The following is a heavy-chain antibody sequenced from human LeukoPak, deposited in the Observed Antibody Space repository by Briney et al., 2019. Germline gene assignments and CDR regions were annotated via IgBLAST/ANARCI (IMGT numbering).Heavy chain of an antibody. CDR1: GFTFSHYS. V-gene: IGHV3-21*06. Sequence: PGGSLRLSCAASGFTFSHYSMNWVRQAPGKGLEWVSSISESGAHTFYADSVKGRFIVSRDNAQNSLYLEMNSLRLEDTAVYYCAKDMTTVVTPYYYYYMDVWGKGTPVTVSS. J-gene: IGHJ6*03. CDR2: ISESGAHT. CDR3: AKDMTTVVTPYYYYYMDV. D-gene: IGHD4-23*01.